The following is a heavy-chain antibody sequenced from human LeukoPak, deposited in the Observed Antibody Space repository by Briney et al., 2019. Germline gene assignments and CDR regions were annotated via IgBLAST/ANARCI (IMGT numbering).Heavy chain of an antibody. J-gene: IGHJ4*02. V-gene: IGHV3-30*02. CDR3: AKDRVYSYDY. D-gene: IGHD6-13*01. CDR1: GFTFSSCG. Sequence: GGSLRLSCAASGFTFSSCGMYWVRQAPGKGLEWVAFIRYDGSNKYYGDFVKGRFTISRDNSKNTLYLQMNSLRAEDTAVYYCAKDRVYSYDYWGQGTLVTVSS. CDR2: IRYDGSNK.